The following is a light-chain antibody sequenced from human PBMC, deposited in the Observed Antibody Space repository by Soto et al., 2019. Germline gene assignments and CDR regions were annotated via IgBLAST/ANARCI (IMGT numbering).Light chain of an antibody. CDR3: SSYTSSGHYV. J-gene: IGLJ1*01. CDR2: DVS. Sequence: QSALTQPASVSGSPGQSITISCTGTSSDVGGYNYVSWYQQHPGKAPKLMIYDVSNRPSGVSNRFSGSKSGNTASLTISGLQAEDEADYYCSSYTSSGHYVFGTGTKLTVL. V-gene: IGLV2-14*01. CDR1: SSDVGGYNY.